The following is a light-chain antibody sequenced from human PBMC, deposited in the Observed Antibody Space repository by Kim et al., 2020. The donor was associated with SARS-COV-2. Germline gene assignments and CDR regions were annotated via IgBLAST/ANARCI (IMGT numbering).Light chain of an antibody. J-gene: IGLJ2*01. CDR2: DTN. V-gene: IGLV1-51*01. CDR3: GTWDDGLRAGV. CDR1: SSTIGDNS. Sequence: GQRLTIPFSGSSSTIGDNSVSWYQQFPGTAPKLLIYDTNKRPSGIPDRFSCSKSGTSATLAITGLQTGDEADYYCGTWDDGLRAGVFGGGTQLTVL.